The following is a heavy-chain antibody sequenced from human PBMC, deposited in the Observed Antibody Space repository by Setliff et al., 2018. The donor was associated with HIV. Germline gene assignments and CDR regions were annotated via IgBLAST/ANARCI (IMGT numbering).Heavy chain of an antibody. D-gene: IGHD3-3*01. Sequence: SETLSLTCTVSGGSISNGVYYWSWIRQHPGKGLEWIGYIYYSGSTYYNPSLKSRVIISVDTSKNQFSLKLSSVTAADTAVYYCARAPPTDYDFTYYIDVWGKGTTVTVSS. V-gene: IGHV4-31*03. CDR1: GGSISNGVYY. J-gene: IGHJ6*03. CDR2: IYYSGST. CDR3: ARAPPTDYDFTYYIDV.